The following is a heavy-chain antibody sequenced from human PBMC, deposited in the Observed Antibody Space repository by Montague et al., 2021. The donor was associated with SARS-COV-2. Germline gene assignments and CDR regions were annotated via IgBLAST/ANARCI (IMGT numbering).Heavy chain of an antibody. D-gene: IGHD1-1*01. CDR2: IYYIGTT. CDR1: GGSISSRSHY. CDR3: ARVATTGPGIWFDP. V-gene: IGHV4-39*01. J-gene: IGHJ5*02. Sequence: SETLSLTCSVSGGSISSRSHYWGWIRQPPGKGLECVGSIYYIGTTFYNPSLKSRLAISIDTSKNQFSLKVTSVTAADTGVYYCARVATTGPGIWFDPWGQGTPVTVSS.